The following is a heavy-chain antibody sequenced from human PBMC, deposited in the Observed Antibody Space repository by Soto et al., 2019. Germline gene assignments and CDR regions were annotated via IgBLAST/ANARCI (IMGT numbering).Heavy chain of an antibody. J-gene: IGHJ6*03. D-gene: IGHD3-3*01. CDR2: IYPGDSDT. CDR3: ARSLRFLDMDV. CDR1: GGTFSSYW. V-gene: IGHV5-51*01. Sequence: KVSCKASGGTFSSYWIGWVRQMPGKGLEWMGIIYPGDSDTRYSPSFQGQVTISADKSISTAYLQWSSLKASDTAMYYCARSLRFLDMDVRGKGTTVTVSS.